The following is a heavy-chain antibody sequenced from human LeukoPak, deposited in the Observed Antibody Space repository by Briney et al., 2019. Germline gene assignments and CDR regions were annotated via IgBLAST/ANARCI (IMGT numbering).Heavy chain of an antibody. J-gene: IGHJ3*02. CDR3: ARERLENCHDDSCPDAFDI. V-gene: IGHV3-33*01. Sequence: GTSLRLSCAASGFSFSSYLMHWVRQAPGKGLEWVALIGFDVSRKYYGDSVKGRFTISRDNSKNTLYLQMNSLSDEDTAVYFCARERLENCHDDSCPDAFDIWGQRTMVTVSS. CDR1: GFSFSSYL. CDR2: IGFDVSRK. D-gene: IGHD2-15*01.